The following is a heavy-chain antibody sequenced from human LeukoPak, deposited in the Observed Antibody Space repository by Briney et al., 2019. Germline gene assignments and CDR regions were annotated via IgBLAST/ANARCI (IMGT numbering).Heavy chain of an antibody. CDR1: GYTFTSYG. CDR3: ARRRDGYNYDAFDI. CDR2: ISAYNGNT. D-gene: IGHD5-24*01. J-gene: IGHJ3*02. V-gene: IGHV1-18*01. Sequence: ASVKVSCKASGYTFTSYGISWVGQAPGQGLEWMGWISAYNGNTNYAQKLQGRVTMTTDTSTSTAYMELRSLRSEDTAVYYCARRRDGYNYDAFDIWGQGTMVTVSS.